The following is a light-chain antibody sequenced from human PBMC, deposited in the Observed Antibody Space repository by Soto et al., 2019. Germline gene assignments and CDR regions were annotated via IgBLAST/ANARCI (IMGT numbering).Light chain of an antibody. V-gene: IGLV2-23*02. Sequence: QFVLTQPASVSGSPGQWITISCTGTSSDVGSYNLVSWYQQHPGKAPKLMIYEVSKRPSGVSNRFSGSKSGNTASLTISGLQAEDEADYYCCSYAGSSTFVVFGGGTKVTVL. J-gene: IGLJ2*01. CDR2: EVS. CDR3: CSYAGSSTFVV. CDR1: SSDVGSYNL.